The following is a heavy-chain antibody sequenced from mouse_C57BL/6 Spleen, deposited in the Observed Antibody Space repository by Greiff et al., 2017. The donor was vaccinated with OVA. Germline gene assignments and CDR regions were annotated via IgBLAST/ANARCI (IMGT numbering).Heavy chain of an antibody. CDR2: IDPSDSET. CDR3: ARWGTTVGAY. V-gene: IGHV1-52*01. J-gene: IGHJ3*01. D-gene: IGHD1-1*01. CDR1: GYTFTSYW. Sequence: QVHVKQPGAELVRPGSSVKLSCKASGYTFTSYWMHWVKQRPIQGLEWIGNIDPSDSETHYNQKFKDKATLTVDKSSSTAYMQLSSLTSEDSAVYYCARWGTTVGAYWGQGTLVTVSA.